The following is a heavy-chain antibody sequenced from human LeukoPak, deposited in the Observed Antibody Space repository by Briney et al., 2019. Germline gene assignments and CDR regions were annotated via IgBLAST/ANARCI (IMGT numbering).Heavy chain of an antibody. CDR2: IYYSGST. V-gene: IGHV4-59*01. Sequence: PSETLSLTCTVSGGSISSYYWSWIRQPPGKGLEWIGYIYYSGSTNYNPSLKSRVTISVDTSKNQFSLRLSSVTAADTAVYYCARVGGPFDYWGQGTQVTVSS. CDR1: GGSISSYY. D-gene: IGHD6-25*01. J-gene: IGHJ4*02. CDR3: ARVGGPFDY.